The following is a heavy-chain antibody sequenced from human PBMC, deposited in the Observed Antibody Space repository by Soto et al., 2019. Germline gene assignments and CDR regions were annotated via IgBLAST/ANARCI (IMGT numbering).Heavy chain of an antibody. V-gene: IGHV3-30*18. J-gene: IGHJ4*02. CDR2: ISNDGSNE. CDR3: AKGEVRGIIPSYFDY. D-gene: IGHD3-10*01. CDR1: GFTFSSYA. Sequence: GGSLRLSCAASGFTFSSYAMSWVRQAPGKGLEWVARISNDGSNEYYVDSVKGRFTISRDNSKNTLYLQMDSLRAEDTAVYYCAKGEVRGIIPSYFDYWGLGTLVTVSS.